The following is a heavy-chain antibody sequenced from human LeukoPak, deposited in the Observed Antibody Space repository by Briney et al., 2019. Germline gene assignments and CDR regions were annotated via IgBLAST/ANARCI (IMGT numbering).Heavy chain of an antibody. CDR2: INHSGST. CDR3: ARGSKTAYYDFWSGYPTIYFDY. CDR1: GGSFSGYY. V-gene: IGHV4-34*01. J-gene: IGHJ4*02. Sequence: PSETLSLTCAVYGGSFSGYYWSWIRQPPGKGLEWIGEINHSGSTNYNPSLKSRVTISVDTSKNQFSLKLSSVTAADTAVYYCARGSKTAYYDFWSGYPTIYFDYWGQGTLVTVSS. D-gene: IGHD3-3*01.